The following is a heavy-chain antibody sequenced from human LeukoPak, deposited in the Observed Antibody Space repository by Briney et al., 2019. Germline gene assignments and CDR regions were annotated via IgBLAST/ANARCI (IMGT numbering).Heavy chain of an antibody. CDR1: GGSFSGYY. J-gene: IGHJ4*02. Sequence: PSETLSLTCAVYGGSFSGYYWSWIRQPPGKGLEWIGEINHSGSTNYNPSLKSRVTISGDTSKNQFSLKVNSVTAADTAVYYCAREARELGVVDGYWGQGTLVTVSS. CDR3: AREARELGVVDGY. CDR2: INHSGST. V-gene: IGHV4-34*01. D-gene: IGHD1-7*01.